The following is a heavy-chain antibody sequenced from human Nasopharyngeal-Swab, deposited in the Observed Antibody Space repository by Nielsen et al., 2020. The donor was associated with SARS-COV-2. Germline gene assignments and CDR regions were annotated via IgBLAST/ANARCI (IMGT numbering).Heavy chain of an antibody. Sequence: GESLKISCAASGFTFSSYWMGWVRQAPGKGLEWVANIKQDGSEKYYVDSVKGRFTISRDNAKNSLYLQMNSLRAEDTAVYYCARGDIVVVPAAILYYYYYMDVWGKGTTVTVSS. J-gene: IGHJ6*03. CDR3: ARGDIVVVPAAILYYYYYMDV. V-gene: IGHV3-7*01. CDR2: IKQDGSEK. D-gene: IGHD2-2*02. CDR1: GFTFSSYW.